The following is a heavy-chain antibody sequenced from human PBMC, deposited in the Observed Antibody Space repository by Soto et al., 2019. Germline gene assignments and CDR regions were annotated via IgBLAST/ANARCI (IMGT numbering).Heavy chain of an antibody. Sequence: HPGGSLRLSCAASGFTFSSYGMHWVRQAPGKGLEWVAVIWYDGSNKYYADSVKGRFTISRDNSKNTLYLQMNSLRAEDTAVYYCARGSIVVVPAAIAYYGMDVWGQGTTVTVSS. CDR2: IWYDGSNK. D-gene: IGHD2-2*01. V-gene: IGHV3-33*01. J-gene: IGHJ6*02. CDR3: ARGSIVVVPAAIAYYGMDV. CDR1: GFTFSSYG.